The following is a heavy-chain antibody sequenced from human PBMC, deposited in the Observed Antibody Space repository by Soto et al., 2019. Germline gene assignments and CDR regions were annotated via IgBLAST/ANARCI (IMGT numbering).Heavy chain of an antibody. CDR2: INPSGGST. Sequence: QVQLVQSGAEVKKPGASVKVSCKASGYTFTSYYMHWVRQAPGQGFEWMGIINPSGGSTSYAQKFQGRVTMTRDTSTSTVYMELCSLRSEDTAVYYCARVRLTFGGVIVFDYWGQGTLVTVSS. D-gene: IGHD3-16*02. CDR1: GYTFTSYY. V-gene: IGHV1-46*03. J-gene: IGHJ4*02. CDR3: ARVRLTFGGVIVFDY.